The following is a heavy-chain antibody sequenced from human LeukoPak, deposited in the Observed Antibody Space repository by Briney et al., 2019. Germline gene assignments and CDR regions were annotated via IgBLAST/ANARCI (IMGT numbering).Heavy chain of an antibody. D-gene: IGHD2-15*01. CDR3: ARDPHGTWSYHWFDP. Sequence: GGSLRLSCTASGFTFSRDWMSWFRQAPGKGLEWVANIKEDGSEKYYVDSVKGRFTISRDNAKNSLYMQMNSLRVEDTAVYYCARDPHGTWSYHWFDPWGQGTLVTVSS. CDR1: GFTFSRDW. V-gene: IGHV3-7*01. CDR2: IKEDGSEK. J-gene: IGHJ5*02.